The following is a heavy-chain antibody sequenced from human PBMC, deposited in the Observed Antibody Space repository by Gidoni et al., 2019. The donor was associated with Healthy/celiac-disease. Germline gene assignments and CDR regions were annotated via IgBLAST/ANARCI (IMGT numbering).Heavy chain of an antibody. CDR3: ARIRVASGYFDY. D-gene: IGHD2-15*01. Sequence: QVTLKESGPVLVKPTATLTLSCTISGFYLSNARMGVSWIRQPPGKALEWLAHIFSNYEKSYSTSLKSRLNNSKNTSKSQVVLTMTNMDPVDKATNYCARIRVASGYFDYWGQGTLVTVSS. CDR1: GFYLSNARMG. V-gene: IGHV2-26*03. CDR2: IFSNYEK. J-gene: IGHJ4*02.